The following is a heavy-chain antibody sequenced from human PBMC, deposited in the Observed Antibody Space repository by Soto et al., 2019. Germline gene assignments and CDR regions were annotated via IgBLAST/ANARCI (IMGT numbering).Heavy chain of an antibody. V-gene: IGHV4-59*01. J-gene: IGHJ5*02. CDR2: IYYSGTT. Sequence: PXETLCLTCTVSGGSIRSYYWSWIRQPPGKGLEWIGHIYYSGTTNYNPSLKSRITMSVDTSKNQFSLKLSSVTAADTAVYYCARAVETGGNWFDPWGQGTLVTVSS. CDR1: GGSIRSYY. CDR3: ARAVETGGNWFDP. D-gene: IGHD1-1*01.